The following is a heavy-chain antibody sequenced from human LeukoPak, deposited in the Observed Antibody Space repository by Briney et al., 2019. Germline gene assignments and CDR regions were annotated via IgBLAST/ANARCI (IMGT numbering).Heavy chain of an antibody. CDR3: ARGSYGGNFFDY. J-gene: IGHJ4*02. D-gene: IGHD4-23*01. V-gene: IGHV4-30-4*01. CDR1: GGSISSGDYY. CDR2: IYYSGST. Sequence: PSETLSLTCTVSGGSISSGDYYWSWIRQPPGKGLEWIGYIYYSGSTDYNPSLKSRVTISVDTSKNQFSLKLRSVTAADTAVYYCARGSYGGNFFDYWGQGILVTVSS.